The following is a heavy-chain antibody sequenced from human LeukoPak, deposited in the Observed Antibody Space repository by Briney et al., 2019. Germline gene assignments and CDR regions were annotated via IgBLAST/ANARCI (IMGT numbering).Heavy chain of an antibody. CDR1: GFTFSSYE. CDR3: ARDAWDAFDV. CDR2: ISHSGSSI. V-gene: IGHV3-48*03. J-gene: IGHJ3*01. Sequence: PRGSLRLSCAASGFTFSSYEMNWVRQAPGKGLEWISYISHSGSSIYYAASVKGRFTVSRDNAKNSLFLQMNSLRAEDTAIYYCARDAWDAFDVWGQGTMVTVPS.